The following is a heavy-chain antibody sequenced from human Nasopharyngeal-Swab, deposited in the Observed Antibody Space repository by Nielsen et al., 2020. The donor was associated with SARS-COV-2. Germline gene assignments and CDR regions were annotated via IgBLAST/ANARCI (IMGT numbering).Heavy chain of an antibody. D-gene: IGHD4-11*01. CDR2: IKQDGSEK. CDR3: ATDGYSFGYDRGY. Sequence: GGSLRLSCATSGFTFSTYWMTWVRQAPGKGLEWVANIKQDGSEKYYIDSVKGRFTISRDNAKRSLFLEMNSLRVEDTALYYCATDGYSFGYDRGYWGQGTLVIVSS. CDR1: GFTFSTYW. J-gene: IGHJ4*02. V-gene: IGHV3-7*01.